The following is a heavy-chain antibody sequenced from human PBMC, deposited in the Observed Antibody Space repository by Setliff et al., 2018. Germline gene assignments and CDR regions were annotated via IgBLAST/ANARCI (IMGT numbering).Heavy chain of an antibody. CDR3: SRDLQGSGDYVVDY. D-gene: IGHD4-17*01. CDR1: GFTLRSYW. V-gene: IGHV3-7*01. J-gene: IGHJ4*02. CDR2: IKEDGSIK. Sequence: GGSLRLSCAASGFTLRSYWMSWVRQAPGKGLEWVANIKEDGSIKYYLDSVRGRFTIPRDNAENSLTLQMNSLRVEDTAVYYCSRDLQGSGDYVVDYWGQGTLVTVSS.